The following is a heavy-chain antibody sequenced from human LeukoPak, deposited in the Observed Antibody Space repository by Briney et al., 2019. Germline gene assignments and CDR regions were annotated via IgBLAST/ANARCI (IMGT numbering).Heavy chain of an antibody. V-gene: IGHV4-59*08. CDR2: IFDNGST. Sequence: SETLSLTCSVSSGSISSYYWSWIRQSPGKGLEWIGNIFDNGSTNYNPSLKSRVTISVDTSKDQFSLKLSSVTAADTAVYYCARLGGGEYHHSPKIDYWGQGTLVTVSS. CDR3: ARLGGGEYHHSPKIDY. CDR1: SGSISSYY. D-gene: IGHD2-2*01. J-gene: IGHJ4*02.